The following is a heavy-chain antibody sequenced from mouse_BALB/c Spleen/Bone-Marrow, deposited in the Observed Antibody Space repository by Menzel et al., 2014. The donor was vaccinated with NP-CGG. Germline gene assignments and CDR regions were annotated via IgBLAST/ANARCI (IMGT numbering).Heavy chain of an antibody. D-gene: IGHD2-4*01. CDR3: ARDDYDGYFDY. CDR1: GFSLXRYG. Sequence: QVQLKESGPGLVAPSQSLSITCTVSGFSLXRYGVHWVRQPPGKGLEWLGVLWAGGYINYNSALMSRLSISKDNSKSQVFLKMNSLQTDDTAMYFCARDDYDGYFDYWGQGTTLTVSS. J-gene: IGHJ2*01. CDR2: LWAGGYI. V-gene: IGHV2-9*02.